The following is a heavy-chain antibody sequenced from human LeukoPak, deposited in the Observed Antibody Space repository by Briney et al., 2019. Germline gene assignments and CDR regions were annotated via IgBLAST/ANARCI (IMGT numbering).Heavy chain of an antibody. CDR3: ARGPTTVTTEYFDY. CDR1: GGSISSYY. V-gene: IGHV4-4*07. CDR2: IYTSGST. Sequence: PETLSLTCTVSGGSISSYYWSWIRQPAGKGLEWIGRIYTSGSTNYNPSLKSRVTMSVDTSKNQFSLKLSSVTAADTAVYYCARGPTTVTTEYFDYWGQGTLVTVSS. J-gene: IGHJ4*02. D-gene: IGHD4-17*01.